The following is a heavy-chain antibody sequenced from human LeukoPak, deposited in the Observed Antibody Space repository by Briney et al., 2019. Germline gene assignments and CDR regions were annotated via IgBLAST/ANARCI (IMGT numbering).Heavy chain of an antibody. Sequence: GASVKVSCKASGYTFTSYDINWVRQATGQGLEWMGWMNPNSGNTGYAQKFQGRVTMTRNTSISTAYMELSSLRSEDTAVYYCAIAEYSSGWYYFHYWGQGTLVTVSS. CDR2: MNPNSGNT. CDR3: AIAEYSSGWYYFHY. CDR1: GYTFTSYD. J-gene: IGHJ4*02. V-gene: IGHV1-8*01. D-gene: IGHD6-19*01.